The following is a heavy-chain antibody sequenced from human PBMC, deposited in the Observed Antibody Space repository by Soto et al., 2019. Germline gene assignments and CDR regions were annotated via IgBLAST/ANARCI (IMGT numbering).Heavy chain of an antibody. J-gene: IGHJ4*02. CDR2: INHSGNT. D-gene: IGHD6-13*01. Sequence: PSETVSVTCAVYGGSFSGYYWSWIRQPPGKGLEWIGEINHSGNTNYNPSLKSRVTISVDTSKNQLFLNLSSVTAADTAMYYCARHHVRGRTIAGAAEFWGQGTLVTVSS. CDR1: GGSFSGYY. V-gene: IGHV4-34*01. CDR3: ARHHVRGRTIAGAAEF.